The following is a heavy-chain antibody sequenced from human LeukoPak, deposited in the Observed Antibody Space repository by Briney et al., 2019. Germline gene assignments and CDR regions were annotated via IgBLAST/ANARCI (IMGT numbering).Heavy chain of an antibody. CDR1: GGSFRGYY. V-gene: IGHV4-34*01. D-gene: IGHD2-21*02. Sequence: SETLSLTCAVYGGSFRGYYCSWIRQPPGKGLEWIGETNHSGSTNYNPSLKSRVTISVDTSKNQFSLKLTSVTAADTAVYYCASEKAGGGTVVTAFDIWGQGTMVTVSP. J-gene: IGHJ3*02. CDR2: TNHSGST. CDR3: ASEKAGGGTVVTAFDI.